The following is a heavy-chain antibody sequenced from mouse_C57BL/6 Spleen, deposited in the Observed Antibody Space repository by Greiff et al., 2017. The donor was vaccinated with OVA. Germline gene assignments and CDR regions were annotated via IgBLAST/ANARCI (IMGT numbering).Heavy chain of an antibody. V-gene: IGHV1-55*01. CDR1: GYTFTSYW. Sequence: QVQLQQPGAELVKPGASVKMSCKASGYTFTSYWITWVKQRPGQGLEWIGDIYPGSGSTNYNEKFKSKATLTVDTSSSTAYMQLSSLTSEDSSVYYCARGTLYDGYYVRAMDDWGKGTSVTVSS. CDR2: IYPGSGST. J-gene: IGHJ4*01. D-gene: IGHD2-3*01. CDR3: ARGTLYDGYYVRAMDD.